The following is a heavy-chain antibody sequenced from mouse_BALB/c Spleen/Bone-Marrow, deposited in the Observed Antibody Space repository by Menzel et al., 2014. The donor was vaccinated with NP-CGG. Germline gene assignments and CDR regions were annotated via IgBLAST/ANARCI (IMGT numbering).Heavy chain of an antibody. CDR1: GYTFTSYT. Sequence: QVQLKQSVAELARPGASVKMSCKASGYTFTSYTMHWVKQRPGQGLEWIGYINPSSGYTEYNQKFKDKSTLTADKSSSTAYMQLSSLTSEDSAVYYCARLNYGKPFAYWGQGTLVTVSA. CDR2: INPSSGYT. J-gene: IGHJ3*01. D-gene: IGHD2-1*01. CDR3: ARLNYGKPFAY. V-gene: IGHV1-4*02.